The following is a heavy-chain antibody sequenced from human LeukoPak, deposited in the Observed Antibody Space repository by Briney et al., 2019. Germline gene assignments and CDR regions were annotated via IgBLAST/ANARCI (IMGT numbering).Heavy chain of an antibody. J-gene: IGHJ4*02. CDR1: GGTFSSHS. Sequence: ASVKVSCKAPGGTFSSHSLNWVRQAPGQGLEWMGRIIPILGVENYAQEFQGRATITADKSTSTFYMELSSLRSEDTALYYCARDREMATGGFDYWGQGTLVTVSS. D-gene: IGHD5-24*01. CDR3: ARDREMATGGFDY. V-gene: IGHV1-69*04. CDR2: IIPILGVE.